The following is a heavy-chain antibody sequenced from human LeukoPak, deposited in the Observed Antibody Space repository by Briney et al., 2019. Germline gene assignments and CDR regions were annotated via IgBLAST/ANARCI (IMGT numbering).Heavy chain of an antibody. J-gene: IGHJ4*02. CDR3: ACYDCGDY. CDR2: INTNTGGP. V-gene: IGHV7-4-1*02. CDR1: GYTFTSYF. D-gene: IGHD2-2*01. Sequence: ASVKVSCKASGYTFTSYFMHWVRQAPGQGLEWMGWINTNTGGPTYAQAFTGRFVFSLDTSVSTAYLQISSLKAEDTAVYYCACYDCGDYWGQGTLVTVSS.